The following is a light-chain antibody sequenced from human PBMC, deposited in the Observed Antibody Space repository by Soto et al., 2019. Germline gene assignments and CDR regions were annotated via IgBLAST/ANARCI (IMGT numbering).Light chain of an antibody. J-gene: IGLJ1*01. CDR3: SSFAGTNSFV. V-gene: IGLV2-8*01. CDR2: EVT. Sequence: QLVLTQPPSASGSPGQSVTISCTGTTSDIGAYNYVSWYQQRPGKAPKLIIYEVTRRPSGVPDRIFGSKSYTTASLTVSGLQAEDEADYYCSSFAGTNSFVFGTGTKVTVL. CDR1: TSDIGAYNY.